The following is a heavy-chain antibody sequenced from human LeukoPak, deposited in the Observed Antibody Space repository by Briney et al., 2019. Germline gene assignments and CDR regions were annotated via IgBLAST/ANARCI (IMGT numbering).Heavy chain of an antibody. V-gene: IGHV4-4*07. D-gene: IGHD4-11*01. CDR2: IYTSGST. CDR3: ASVTVTSPGWFDP. CDR1: GGSISSYY. Sequence: SETLSLTCTVSGGSISSYYWSWIRQPAGKGLEWIGRIYTSGSTNYNPSLESRVTISVDTSKNQFSLKLSSVTAADTAVYYCASVTVTSPGWFDPWGQGTLVTVSS. J-gene: IGHJ5*02.